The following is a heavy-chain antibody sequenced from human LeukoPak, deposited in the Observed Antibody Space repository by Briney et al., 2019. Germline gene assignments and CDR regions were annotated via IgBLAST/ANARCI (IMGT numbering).Heavy chain of an antibody. CDR1: GGTFSSYA. J-gene: IGHJ5*02. CDR2: IIPIFGTA. CDR3: ASPLYSSGWYSWFDP. V-gene: IGHV1-69*06. D-gene: IGHD6-19*01. Sequence: SVKVSCKASGGTFSSYAISWVQQAPGQGLEWMGGIIPIFGTANYAQKFQGRVTITADKSTSTAYMELSSLRSEDTAVYYCASPLYSSGWYSWFDPWGQGTLVTVSS.